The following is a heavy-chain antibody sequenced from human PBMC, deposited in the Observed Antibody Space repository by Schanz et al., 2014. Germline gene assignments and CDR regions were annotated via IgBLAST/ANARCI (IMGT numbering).Heavy chain of an antibody. CDR1: NYIFTKYY. Sequence: QVQLVQSGAEVQKPGASVKVSCEASNYIFTKYYIHCVRQAPGQGLELMGLINPYDDTIDYAKKYQVRFTMTRYTSTTTVYMELSSLRADDTAMYYCVTERRMESGTWAKAFEIWGQGTWVNVSS. J-gene: IGHJ3*02. CDR2: INPYDDTI. V-gene: IGHV1-46*01. CDR3: VTERRMESGTWAKAFEI. D-gene: IGHD3-3*01.